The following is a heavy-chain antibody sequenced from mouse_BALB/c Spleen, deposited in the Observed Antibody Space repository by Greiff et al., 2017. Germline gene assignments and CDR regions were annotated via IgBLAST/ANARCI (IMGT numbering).Heavy chain of an antibody. Sequence: EVKLQESGGGLVKLGGSLKLSCAASGFTFSSYYMSWVRQTPEKRLELVAAINSNGGSTYYPDTVKGRFTISRDNAKNTLYLQMSSLKSEDTALYYCARVITTATFYYFDYWGQGTTLTVSS. V-gene: IGHV5-6-2*01. CDR2: INSNGGST. CDR3: ARVITTATFYYFDY. D-gene: IGHD1-2*01. J-gene: IGHJ2*01. CDR1: GFTFSSYY.